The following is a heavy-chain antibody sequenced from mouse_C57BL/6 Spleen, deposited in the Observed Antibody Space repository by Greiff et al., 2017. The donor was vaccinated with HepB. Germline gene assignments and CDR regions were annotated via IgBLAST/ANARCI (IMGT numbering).Heavy chain of an antibody. Sequence: EVQLQQSGPELVKPGASVKISCKASGYSFTGYYMNWVKQSPEKSLAWIGGINPSTGGTTYTQKFKAKATMTVDKSSSTAYMQLKGLTSEDSAVYYCARGGYYGSSPFGYWGQGTTLTVSS. J-gene: IGHJ2*01. CDR3: ARGGYYGSSPFGY. CDR2: INPSTGGT. V-gene: IGHV1-42*01. CDR1: GYSFTGYY. D-gene: IGHD1-1*01.